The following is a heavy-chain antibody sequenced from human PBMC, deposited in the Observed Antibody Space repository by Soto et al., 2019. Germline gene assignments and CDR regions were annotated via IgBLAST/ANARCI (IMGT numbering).Heavy chain of an antibody. Sequence: RASVKVYFKASGYTYSDYYIHRVRQAPGQGLEWMGWINRDSGDTNYAQRFQGWVTMTRDSSISTAYLELNRLRSDDTAVYYCARGGYTYGYSLDSWGQGTPVTVSS. CDR1: GYTYSDYY. V-gene: IGHV1-2*04. CDR3: ARGGYTYGYSLDS. J-gene: IGHJ4*02. D-gene: IGHD5-18*01. CDR2: INRDSGDT.